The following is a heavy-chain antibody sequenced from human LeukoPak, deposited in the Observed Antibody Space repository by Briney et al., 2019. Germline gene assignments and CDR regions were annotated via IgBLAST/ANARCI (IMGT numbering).Heavy chain of an antibody. J-gene: IGHJ6*02. CDR1: GYTFTSYD. Sequence: ASVKVSYKASGYTFTSYDINWVRQASGQGLEWMGWMNPNSGYTGYAQKFQGRVTMTRNTSISTAYMELSSLRSEDTAVYYCARGSPLGFCCHVTMVRGVCCGMDVWGQGTTVTVSS. CDR2: MNPNSGYT. CDR3: ARGSPLGFCCHVTMVRGVCCGMDV. D-gene: IGHD3-10*01. V-gene: IGHV1-8*01.